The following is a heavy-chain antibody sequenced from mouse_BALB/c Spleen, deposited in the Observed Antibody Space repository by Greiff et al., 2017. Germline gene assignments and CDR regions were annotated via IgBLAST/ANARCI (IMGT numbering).Heavy chain of an antibody. CDR1: GYTFTSYW. CDR2: IYPGDGDT. D-gene: IGHD2-2*01. V-gene: IGHV1-87*01. Sequence: QVQLQRSGAELARPGASVKLSCKASGYTFTSYWMQWVKQRPGQGLEWIGAIYPGDGDTRYTQKFKGKATLTADKSSSTAYMQLSSLASEDSAVYYCARFGYDGDYYAMDYWGQGTSVTVSS. CDR3: ARFGYDGDYYAMDY. J-gene: IGHJ4*01.